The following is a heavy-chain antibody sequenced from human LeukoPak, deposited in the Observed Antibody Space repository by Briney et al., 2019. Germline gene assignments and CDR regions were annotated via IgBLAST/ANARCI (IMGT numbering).Heavy chain of an antibody. Sequence: ASVKVSCKASGGTFSSYAISWVRQAPGQGLEWMGGIIPIFGTANYAQKFQGRVTITADESTSTAYMELSSLRSEDTAVYYCVVAAGIDEIDYWGQGTLVTVSS. J-gene: IGHJ4*02. CDR3: VVAAGIDEIDY. CDR1: GGTFSSYA. CDR2: IIPIFGTA. D-gene: IGHD6-13*01. V-gene: IGHV1-69*01.